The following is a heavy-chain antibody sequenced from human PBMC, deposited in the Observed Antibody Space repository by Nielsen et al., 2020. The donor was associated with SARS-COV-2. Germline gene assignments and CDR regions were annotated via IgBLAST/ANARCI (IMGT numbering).Heavy chain of an antibody. D-gene: IGHD1-26*01. V-gene: IGHV3-30*04. CDR2: ISYDGSNK. CDR3: ARGRSGTYYYGMDV. Sequence: GGSLRLSCAASGFTFSSYVMHWVRQAPGKGLEWVAVISYDGSNKYYADSVKGRFTISRDNSKNTLYLQMNSLRAEDTAVYYCARGRSGTYYYGMDVWGQGTTVTVSS. J-gene: IGHJ6*02. CDR1: GFTFSSYV.